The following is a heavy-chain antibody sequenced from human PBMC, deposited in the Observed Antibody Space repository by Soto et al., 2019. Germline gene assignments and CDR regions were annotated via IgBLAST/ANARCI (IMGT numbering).Heavy chain of an antibody. CDR2: ISWDGGST. D-gene: IGHD3-22*01. Sequence: GGSLRLSCAASGFTFDDYTMHWVRQAPGKGLEWVSLISWDGGSTYYADSVKGRFTISRDNSKNSLYLQMNSLRTEDTALYYCAKDLYYYDSSGYFIGPLNYWGQGTLVTVS. CDR3: AKDLYYYDSSGYFIGPLNY. CDR1: GFTFDDYT. J-gene: IGHJ4*02. V-gene: IGHV3-43*01.